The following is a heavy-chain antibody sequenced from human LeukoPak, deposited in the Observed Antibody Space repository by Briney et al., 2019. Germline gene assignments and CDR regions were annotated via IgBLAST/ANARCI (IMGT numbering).Heavy chain of an antibody. CDR2: ISSSGSTI. CDR1: GFTFSDYY. V-gene: IGHV3-11*04. CDR3: ARDSPLAAAGTIYYFDY. Sequence: GGSLRLSCAASGFTFSDYYMSWIRQAPGKGLEWVPYISSSGSTIYYADSVKGRFTISRDNAKNSLYLQMNSLRAEDTAVYYCARDSPLAAAGTIYYFDYWGQGTLVTVSS. D-gene: IGHD6-13*01. J-gene: IGHJ4*02.